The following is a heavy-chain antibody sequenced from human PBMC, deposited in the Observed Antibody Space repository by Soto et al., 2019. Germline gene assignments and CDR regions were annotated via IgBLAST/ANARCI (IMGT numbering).Heavy chain of an antibody. D-gene: IGHD3-3*01. CDR1: GGSFSGYY. CDR3: ARREYDFWSGRRVGFDP. Sequence: QVQLQQWGAGLLKPSETLSLTCAVYGGSFSGYYWSWIRQPPGKGLEWIGEINHSGSTNYNPSLKSRVTISVDTSKNQFSLKLSSVTAADTAVYYCARREYDFWSGRRVGFDPWGQGTLVTVSS. V-gene: IGHV4-34*01. J-gene: IGHJ5*02. CDR2: INHSGST.